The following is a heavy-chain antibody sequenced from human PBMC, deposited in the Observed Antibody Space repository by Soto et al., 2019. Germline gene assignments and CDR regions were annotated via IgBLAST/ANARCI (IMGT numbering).Heavy chain of an antibody. V-gene: IGHV4-4*02. CDR1: RGSISGSYW. Sequence: QVQLQESGPGLVKPSGTLSLTCAVSRGSISGSYWWSWVRQTPGKGLEWIGEIFHGGNTNYNPSLKSRVTLSVDKSKNQFSLKLTSVTAADTAVYYCASKMGAFDIWGQGTMVTVSS. D-gene: IGHD2-8*01. CDR2: IFHGGNT. CDR3: ASKMGAFDI. J-gene: IGHJ3*02.